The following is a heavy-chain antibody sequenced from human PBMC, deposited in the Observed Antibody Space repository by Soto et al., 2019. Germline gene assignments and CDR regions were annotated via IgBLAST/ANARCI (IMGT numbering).Heavy chain of an antibody. CDR1: GGTFSSYA. D-gene: IGHD3-3*01. J-gene: IGHJ3*02. Sequence: QVQLVQSGAEVKKPGSSVKVSCKASGGTFSSYAISWVRQAPGQGLEWMGGIIPIFGTANYAQKFQGRVTITADESTSTAYMKLSSLRSADTAGYYCARGRITIFGVVIKTVGSAFAIWGQGTMVTVSS. CDR3: ARGRITIFGVVIKTVGSAFAI. V-gene: IGHV1-69*01. CDR2: IIPIFGTA.